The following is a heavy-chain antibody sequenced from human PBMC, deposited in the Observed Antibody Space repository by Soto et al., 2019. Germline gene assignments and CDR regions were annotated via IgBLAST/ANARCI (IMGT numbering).Heavy chain of an antibody. CDR2: ISAYNGNT. Sequence: ASVKVSCKASGYTFTSYGISWVRQAPGQGLEWMGWISAYNGNTNYAQKLQGRVTMTTDTSTSTAYMELRSLRSDDTAVYYCARDLVVPAAPDAFDIWGQGTMVTVPS. CDR3: ARDLVVPAAPDAFDI. V-gene: IGHV1-18*01. D-gene: IGHD2-2*01. J-gene: IGHJ3*02. CDR1: GYTFTSYG.